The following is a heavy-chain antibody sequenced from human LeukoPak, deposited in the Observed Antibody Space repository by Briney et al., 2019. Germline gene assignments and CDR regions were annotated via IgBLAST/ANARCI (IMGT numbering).Heavy chain of an antibody. Sequence: ASVKVSCKASGHTFTDYYIHWVRQAPGQGLEWVGWINPNSGGTYYAQKFQGRVTMTRDTSISTAYMELSRLRSDDTAVYYCARDLGDYIFYFDYWGQGTLVTVSS. CDR2: INPNSGGT. D-gene: IGHD4-17*01. J-gene: IGHJ4*02. V-gene: IGHV1-2*02. CDR3: ARDLGDYIFYFDY. CDR1: GHTFTDYY.